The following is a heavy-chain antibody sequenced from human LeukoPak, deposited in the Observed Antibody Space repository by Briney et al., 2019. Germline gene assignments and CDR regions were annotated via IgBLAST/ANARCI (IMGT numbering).Heavy chain of an antibody. Sequence: PGGSLRLSCAASGFTFSSYGMHWVRQAPGKGLEWVAVIWYDGSNKYYADSVKGRFTISRDNSKNTLYRQMNSLRAEDTAVYYCAREGIGYCSSTSCYFDYWGQGTLVTVSS. D-gene: IGHD2-2*01. CDR1: GFTFSSYG. V-gene: IGHV3-33*01. CDR2: IWYDGSNK. J-gene: IGHJ4*02. CDR3: AREGIGYCSSTSCYFDY.